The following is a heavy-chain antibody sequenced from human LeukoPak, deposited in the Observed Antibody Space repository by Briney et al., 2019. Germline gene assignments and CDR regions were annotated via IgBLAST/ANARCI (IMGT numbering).Heavy chain of an antibody. CDR2: IYYSGST. J-gene: IGHJ4*02. V-gene: IGHV4-59*01. Sequence: TPSETLSLTCTVSGDSISSYYWSWIRQPPGKGLEWIGYIYYSGSTSYNPSLKSRVTISVDTSKNQFSLKLCSVTAADTAVYYCARSNDYYDSSGYYYESKYYFDYWGQGTLVTVSS. CDR1: GDSISSYY. CDR3: ARSNDYYDSSGYYYESKYYFDY. D-gene: IGHD3-22*01.